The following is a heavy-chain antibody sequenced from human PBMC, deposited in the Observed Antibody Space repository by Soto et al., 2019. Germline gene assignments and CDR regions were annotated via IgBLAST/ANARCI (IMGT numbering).Heavy chain of an antibody. CDR3: AKDTRDYYDSSGSHDAFDI. V-gene: IGHV1-18*04. Sequence: ASVKVSCKASVYTFTSYGSSWVRLAPGQGLEGMGWISAYNVNTNYAQKLQRRVTMTTDTSTSTAYMELRSLRSDDTAVYYCAKDTRDYYDSSGSHDAFDIWGQGTMVTVSS. D-gene: IGHD3-22*01. CDR2: ISAYNVNT. CDR1: VYTFTSYG. J-gene: IGHJ3*02.